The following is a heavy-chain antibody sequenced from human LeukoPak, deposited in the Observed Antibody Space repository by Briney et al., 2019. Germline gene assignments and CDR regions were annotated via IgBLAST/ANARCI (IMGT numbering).Heavy chain of an antibody. CDR3: ARGSGDTYYDFWSGYYAPRWAFDI. V-gene: IGHV1-2*02. D-gene: IGHD3-3*01. CDR2: INPNSGGT. CDR1: GYTFTGYY. Sequence: GASVKVSCKASGYTFTGYYMHWVRQAPGQGLEWMGWINPNSGGTNYAQKFQGRVTMTRDTSISTAYMELSRVRSDDTAVYYCARGSGDTYYDFWSGYYAPRWAFDIWGQGTMVTVSS. J-gene: IGHJ3*02.